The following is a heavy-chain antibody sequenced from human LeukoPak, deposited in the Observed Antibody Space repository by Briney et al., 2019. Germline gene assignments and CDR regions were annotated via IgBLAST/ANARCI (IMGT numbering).Heavy chain of an antibody. D-gene: IGHD2/OR15-2a*01. Sequence: GGSLRLSCAASGFTFSSSAMSWVPQAPGKGLEWVSTISGSGGGTYYADSVKGRFSVSRDNSKNTLYLQMNSLRAEDTAMYYCARVVSGIDYWGQGALVTVSS. J-gene: IGHJ4*02. CDR3: ARVVSGIDY. V-gene: IGHV3-23*01. CDR1: GFTFSSSA. CDR2: ISGSGGGT.